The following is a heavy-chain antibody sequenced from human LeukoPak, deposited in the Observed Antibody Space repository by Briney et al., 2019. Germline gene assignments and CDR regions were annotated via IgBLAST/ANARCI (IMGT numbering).Heavy chain of an antibody. D-gene: IGHD6-6*01. Sequence: SETLSLTCAVYGGSFSGYYWSWIRQPPGKGLEWIGEINHSGSTNYNPSLKSRVTISVDTSKNQFSLKLSSVTAADTAVYYCARGSQYSSSLLGYWGQGTLVTVSS. CDR1: GGSFSGYY. J-gene: IGHJ4*02. CDR3: ARGSQYSSSLLGY. CDR2: INHSGST. V-gene: IGHV4-34*01.